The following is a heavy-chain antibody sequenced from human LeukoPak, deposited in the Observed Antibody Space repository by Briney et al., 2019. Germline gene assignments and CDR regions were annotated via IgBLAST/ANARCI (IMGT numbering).Heavy chain of an antibody. V-gene: IGHV1-8*01. CDR3: ASPSITMVRGVLHPLDY. CDR2: MNPNSGST. CDR1: GYTFTIYD. Sequence: ASVKVSCKASGYTFTIYDINWVRQATGQGLEWMGWMNPNSGSTGYAQKVQGRVTITRNTSISTAYMELSRLRSGDAAVSYCASPSITMVRGVLHPLDYWGQGTLGTVSS. D-gene: IGHD3-10*01. J-gene: IGHJ4*02.